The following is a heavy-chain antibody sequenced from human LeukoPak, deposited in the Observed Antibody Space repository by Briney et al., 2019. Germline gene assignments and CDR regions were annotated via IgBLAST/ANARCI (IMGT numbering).Heavy chain of an antibody. CDR2: IYYSGST. D-gene: IGHD3-10*01. V-gene: IGHV4-39*07. J-gene: IGHJ4*02. CDR3: AREVGTRGTEDY. Sequence: SETLSLTCTVSGGSVSSSSYYWGWIRQPPGKGLEWIGSIYYSGSTYYNPSLKSRVTISVDTSKNQFSLKLSSVTAADTAVYYCAREVGTRGTEDYWGQGTLVTVSS. CDR1: GGSVSSSSYY.